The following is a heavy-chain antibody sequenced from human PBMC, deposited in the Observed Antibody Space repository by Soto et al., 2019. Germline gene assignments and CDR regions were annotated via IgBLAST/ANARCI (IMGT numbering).Heavy chain of an antibody. CDR1: GYTFTSYG. J-gene: IGHJ5*02. Sequence: ASVKVSCKASGYTFTSYGISWVRQAPGQGLEWMGWISAYNGNTNYAQKLQGRVTMNTDTSTSTAYMELRSLRSDDTAVYYCARDDHDYGDPNWFDPWGQGTLVTVSS. CDR3: ARDDHDYGDPNWFDP. D-gene: IGHD4-17*01. CDR2: ISAYNGNT. V-gene: IGHV1-18*01.